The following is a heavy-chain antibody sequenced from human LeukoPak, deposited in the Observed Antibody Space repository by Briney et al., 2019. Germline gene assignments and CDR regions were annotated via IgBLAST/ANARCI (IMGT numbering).Heavy chain of an antibody. Sequence: PGGSLRLSCAASGFTFSRSAMHWVRQASGKGLEWVGRIRSRVLNYATKYAASVRGRFSISRDDSENTAFLHMNSLKTDDTAVYYCVRVSDESYLDWGQGTLVTVSS. D-gene: IGHD1-26*01. CDR2: IRSRVLNYAT. V-gene: IGHV3-73*01. J-gene: IGHJ4*02. CDR3: VRVSDESYLD. CDR1: GFTFSRSA.